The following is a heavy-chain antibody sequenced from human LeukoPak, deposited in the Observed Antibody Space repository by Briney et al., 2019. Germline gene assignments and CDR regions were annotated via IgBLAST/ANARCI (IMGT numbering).Heavy chain of an antibody. J-gene: IGHJ5*02. CDR3: AREGVAAAGFDP. D-gene: IGHD6-13*01. V-gene: IGHV4-31*03. Sequence: SETLSLTCTVSGGSISSGGYYWSWIRQHPGTGLEWIGYIYYSGSTYYNPSLKSRVTISVDTSKNQFSLRLSSVTAADTAVYYCAREGVAAAGFDPWGQGTLVTVSS. CDR1: GGSISSGGYY. CDR2: IYYSGST.